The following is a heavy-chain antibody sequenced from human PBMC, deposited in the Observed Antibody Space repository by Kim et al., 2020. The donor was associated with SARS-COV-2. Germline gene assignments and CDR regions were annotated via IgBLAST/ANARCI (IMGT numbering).Heavy chain of an antibody. CDR3: ARGVRGRYCSSTSCHYYYYYYGMDV. CDR1: GGSFSGYY. V-gene: IGHV4-34*01. Sequence: SETLSLTCAVYGGSFSGYYWSWIRQPPGKGLEWIGEINHSGSTNYNPSLKSRVTISVDTSKNQFSLKLSSVTAADTAVYYCARGVRGRYCSSTSCHYYYYYYGMDVWGQGTTVTVSS. CDR2: INHSGST. J-gene: IGHJ6*02. D-gene: IGHD2-2*01.